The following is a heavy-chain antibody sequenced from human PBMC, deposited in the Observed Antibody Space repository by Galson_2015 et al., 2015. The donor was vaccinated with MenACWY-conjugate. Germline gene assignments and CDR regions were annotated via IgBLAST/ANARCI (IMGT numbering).Heavy chain of an antibody. CDR2: ISPGSGII. D-gene: IGHD1-14*01. Sequence: SLRLSCAASGITFNHCGMNWVRQAPGKGLEWISYISPGSGIIYYADSAKGRFTISRDDAKNSLFLQISSLRDEDTAVYYCAWGRNPTVKSMYLDYWGQGTLVTVSS. CDR1: GITFNHCG. J-gene: IGHJ4*02. V-gene: IGHV3-48*02. CDR3: AWGRNPTVKSMYLDY.